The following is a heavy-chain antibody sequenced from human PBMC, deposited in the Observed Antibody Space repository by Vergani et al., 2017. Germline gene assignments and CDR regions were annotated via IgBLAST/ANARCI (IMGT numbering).Heavy chain of an antibody. Sequence: QVQLVQSGAEVKKPGASVKVSCKASGYTFTSYDINWVRQATGQGLEWMGWMNPNSGNTGYAQKFQGRVTMTRNTPISTAYMELSSLRSEDTAVYYCARAKTGGKKLERPWFDPWGQGTLVTVSS. CDR3: ARAKTGGKKLERPWFDP. J-gene: IGHJ5*02. V-gene: IGHV1-8*01. CDR2: MNPNSGNT. D-gene: IGHD1-1*01. CDR1: GYTFTSYD.